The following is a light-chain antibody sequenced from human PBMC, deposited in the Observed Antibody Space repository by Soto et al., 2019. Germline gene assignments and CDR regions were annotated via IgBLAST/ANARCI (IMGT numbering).Light chain of an antibody. CDR3: GTWGGSLSAGV. J-gene: IGLJ3*02. V-gene: IGLV1-51*01. Sequence: QSVLTQPPSVSAAPGQKVTISCSGSNSNIGSEYVSWYQQLPGTAPKLLIYDNNKRPSGIPARFSGSKSGTSATLVITGLQTGDEADYYCGTWGGSLSAGVFGGGTKLTVL. CDR1: NSNIGSEY. CDR2: DNN.